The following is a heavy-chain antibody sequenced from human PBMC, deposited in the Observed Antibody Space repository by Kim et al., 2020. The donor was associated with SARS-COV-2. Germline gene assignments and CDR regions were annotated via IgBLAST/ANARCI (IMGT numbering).Heavy chain of an antibody. V-gene: IGHV3-9*01. CDR3: ARDTGGSIEY. CDR2: MNWSSRSI. Sequence: GGTLRLSCAASGFTFGDYAMPWVRQSPGKGLEWLSCMNWSSRSIDYADSMKGRFIVSRDNAKNSIYLKMNSLRAEDTALYYCARDTGGSIEYWGQGTPVTVSS. CDR1: GFTFGDYA. J-gene: IGHJ4*02. D-gene: IGHD4-4*01.